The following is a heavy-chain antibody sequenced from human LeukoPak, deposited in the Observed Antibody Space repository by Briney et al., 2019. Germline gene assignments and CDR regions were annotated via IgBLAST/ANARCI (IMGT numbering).Heavy chain of an antibody. V-gene: IGHV4-59*01. Sequence: SETLSLTCTISGGSISGYYWSWIRQPPGKGLEWIGYICYSGSSNYNPSLKSRVTISVDTSKNQFSLKLSSVTAADTAVYYCARGCSSASCYGPYYYGMDVWGQGTTVTVSS. J-gene: IGHJ6*02. D-gene: IGHD2-2*01. CDR2: ICYSGSS. CDR3: ARGCSSASCYGPYYYGMDV. CDR1: GGSISGYY.